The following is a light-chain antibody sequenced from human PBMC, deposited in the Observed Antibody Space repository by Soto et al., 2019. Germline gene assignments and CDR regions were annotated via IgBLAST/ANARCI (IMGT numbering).Light chain of an antibody. CDR3: QQYNAWPRT. CDR2: GAS. V-gene: IGKV3-15*01. CDR1: QSISRN. J-gene: IGKJ1*01. Sequence: EIVMTQSPPTLYVSPGERATLSCRASQSISRNLAWFQQKPGQAPSLLIFGASTRAAGIPARFSGSGSGTEFSLTISGLQSEDFAVYYCQQYNAWPRTFGQGTKVDIK.